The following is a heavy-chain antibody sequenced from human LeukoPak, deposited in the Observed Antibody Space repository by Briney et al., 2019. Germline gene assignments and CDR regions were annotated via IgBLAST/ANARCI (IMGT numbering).Heavy chain of an antibody. CDR2: INHSGST. CDR1: GGSFSGYY. CDR3: ARPVGGNSGAFDY. V-gene: IGHV4-34*01. J-gene: IGHJ4*02. Sequence: SETLSLTCTVYGGSFSGYYWSWIRQPPGKGLEWIGEINHSGSTNYNPSLKSRVTISVDTSKNQFSLKLSSVTAADTAVYYCARPVGGNSGAFDYWGQGTLVTVSS. D-gene: IGHD4-23*01.